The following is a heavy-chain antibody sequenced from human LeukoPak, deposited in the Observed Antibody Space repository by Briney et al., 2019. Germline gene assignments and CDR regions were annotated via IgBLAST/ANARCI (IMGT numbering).Heavy chain of an antibody. V-gene: IGHV3-23*01. J-gene: IGHJ3*02. CDR3: AKDHYYGSGSDAFDI. Sequence: GGSLRLSCGASGFTFNSYAVSWVRQAPGKGLEWVSAISGSGGGTYYADSVKGRFTISRDNSKNTLYLQMNSLRAEDTAVYYCAKDHYYGSGSDAFDIWGQGTMVTVSS. CDR2: ISGSGGGT. D-gene: IGHD3-10*01. CDR1: GFTFNSYA.